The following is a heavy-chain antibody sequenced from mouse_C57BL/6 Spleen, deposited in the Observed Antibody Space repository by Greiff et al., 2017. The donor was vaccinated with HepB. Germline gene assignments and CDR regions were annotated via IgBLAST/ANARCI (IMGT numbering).Heavy chain of an antibody. Sequence: QVQLKQPGTELVKPGASVKLSCKASGYTFTSYWMHWVKQRPGQGLEWIGNINPSNGGTNYNEKFKSKATLTVDKSSSTAYMQLSSLTSEDSAVYYCARSHWDGWYFDVWGTGTTVTVSS. J-gene: IGHJ1*03. D-gene: IGHD4-1*01. V-gene: IGHV1-53*01. CDR3: ARSHWDGWYFDV. CDR1: GYTFTSYW. CDR2: INPSNGGT.